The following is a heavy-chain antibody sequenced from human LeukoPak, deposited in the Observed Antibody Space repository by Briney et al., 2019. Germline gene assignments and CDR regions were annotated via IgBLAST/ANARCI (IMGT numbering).Heavy chain of an antibody. CDR2: INPNSGGT. V-gene: IGHV1-2*04. CDR3: ARGYELMIGYSYGNAGWDY. CDR1: GYTFTGYY. J-gene: IGHJ4*02. Sequence: ASVKVSCKASGYTFTGYYLHWVRQAPGQGLEWMGWINPNSGGTNYAQKFQGWVTMTRDTSISTAYMELSRLRSDDTAVYYCARGYELMIGYSYGNAGWDYWGQGTLVTVSS. D-gene: IGHD5-18*01.